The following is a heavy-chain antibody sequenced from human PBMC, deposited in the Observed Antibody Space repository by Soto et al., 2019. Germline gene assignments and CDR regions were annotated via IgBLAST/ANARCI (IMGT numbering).Heavy chain of an antibody. CDR3: ARARVGYFDY. J-gene: IGHJ4*02. Sequence: QVQLQESGPGLVKPSETLSLTCTVSGGSISSYYWSWIRQPPGKGLEWIGYIYYSGSTNYNPSLKIRVTIPVDTSKSQFSLMLSSVTAADTAVYYCARARVGYFDYWGQGTLVTVSS. CDR1: GGSISSYY. CDR2: IYYSGST. V-gene: IGHV4-59*08.